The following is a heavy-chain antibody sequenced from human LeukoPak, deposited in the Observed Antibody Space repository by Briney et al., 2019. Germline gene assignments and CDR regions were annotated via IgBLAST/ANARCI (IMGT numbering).Heavy chain of an antibody. D-gene: IGHD3-16*01. CDR1: GDSISSGGYY. V-gene: IGHV4-61*02. CDR3: ARDQRGIDY. Sequence: SETLSLTCTVSGDSISSGGYYWSWIRQPAGKGLEWIGRIYTSGSTNYNPSLKSRVTMSVDTSKNQFSLKLSSVTAADTAVYYCARDQRGIDYWGQGTLVTVSS. J-gene: IGHJ4*02. CDR2: IYTSGST.